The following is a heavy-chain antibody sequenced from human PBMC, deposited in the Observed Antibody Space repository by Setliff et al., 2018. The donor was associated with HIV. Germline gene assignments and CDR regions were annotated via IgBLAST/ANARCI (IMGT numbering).Heavy chain of an antibody. D-gene: IGHD1-26*01. V-gene: IGHV4-39*01. CDR1: GDSLSSGDSY. Sequence: SETLSLTCSVSGDSLSSGDSYWAWIRQPPGKGLEWIGSIYYTGSTFSNPSLKSRVTISGDTTRSQFFLKLDSVTAADTALYYCARRSLNSTPDAFGIWGQGTMVTVSS. CDR2: IYYTGST. CDR3: ARRSLNSTPDAFGI. J-gene: IGHJ3*02.